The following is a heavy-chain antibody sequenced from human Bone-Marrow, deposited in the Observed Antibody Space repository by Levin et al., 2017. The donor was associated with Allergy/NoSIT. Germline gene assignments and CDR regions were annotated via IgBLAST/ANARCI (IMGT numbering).Heavy chain of an antibody. CDR3: ARVVIGSGSYYPLFRRVRYYYGMDV. CDR2: IIPIFGTA. D-gene: IGHD3-10*01. CDR1: GGTFSSYA. V-gene: IGHV1-69*06. J-gene: IGHJ6*02. Sequence: SVKVSCKASGGTFSSYAISWVRQAPGQGLEWMGGIIPIFGTANYAQKFKGRVTITADKSTSTAYMELSSLRSEDTAVYYCARVVIGSGSYYPLFRRVRYYYGMDVWGQGTTVTVSS.